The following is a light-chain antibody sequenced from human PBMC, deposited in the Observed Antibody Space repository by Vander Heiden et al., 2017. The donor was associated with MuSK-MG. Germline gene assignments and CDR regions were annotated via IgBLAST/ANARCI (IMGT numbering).Light chain of an antibody. CDR3: QEYNSAPIT. Sequence: IQMTQSPSSLSASVGDRVTITCRASQGINNYFAWYQQKPGKVPKLLIYAASTLQSGVPSRFSGSLSGTDFTLTSSILQPEDVATYYCQEYNSAPITFGQGTRLDIK. CDR2: AAS. V-gene: IGKV1-27*01. CDR1: QGINNY. J-gene: IGKJ5*01.